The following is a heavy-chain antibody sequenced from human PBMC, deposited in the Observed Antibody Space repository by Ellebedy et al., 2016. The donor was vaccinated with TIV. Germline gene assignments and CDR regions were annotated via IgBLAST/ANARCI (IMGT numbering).Heavy chain of an antibody. CDR2: ISGSGGNT. CDR3: ARDPVGVGPALDI. J-gene: IGHJ3*02. CDR1: GLTFSSHA. D-gene: IGHD4-23*01. V-gene: IGHV3-23*01. Sequence: GESLKISCAASGLTFSSHAMSWVRQAPGKGLEWVSSISGSGGNTYYADSVKGRFTISRDNSKDTLYLQVNSLRAEDTAVYYCARDPVGVGPALDIWGQGTMVTVSS.